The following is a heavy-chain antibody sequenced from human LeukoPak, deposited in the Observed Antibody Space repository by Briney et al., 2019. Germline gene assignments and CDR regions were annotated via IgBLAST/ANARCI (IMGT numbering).Heavy chain of an antibody. CDR2: IKQDGSEK. CDR3: AKDDYYDTSGYRD. CDR1: GFTFNNYW. D-gene: IGHD3-22*01. J-gene: IGHJ4*02. V-gene: IGHV3-7*01. Sequence: GGSLRLSCAASGFTFNNYWMSWVRQAPGKGLEWVANIKQDGSEKYYVDSVKGRFTISRDNAKNSLYLPMNSLRAEDTAVYSCAKDDYYDTSGYRDWGQGTLVTVSS.